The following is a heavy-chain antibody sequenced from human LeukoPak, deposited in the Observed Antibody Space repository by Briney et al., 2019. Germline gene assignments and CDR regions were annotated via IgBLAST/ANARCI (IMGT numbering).Heavy chain of an antibody. J-gene: IGHJ6*03. CDR2: TYYRTKWYN. V-gene: IGHV6-1*01. CDR3: ARGSRGSWNTRYYYYMDV. D-gene: IGHD6-13*01. Sequence: SQTLSLTCATSGDSVSSNSVDWNWIRPSPSRGLEWLGRTYYRTKWYNDYVVSVKSRITINPDTAKNQFSLQLNSVTPEDTAVYYCARGSRGSWNTRYYYYMDVWGKGTTVTVSS. CDR1: GDSVSSNSVD.